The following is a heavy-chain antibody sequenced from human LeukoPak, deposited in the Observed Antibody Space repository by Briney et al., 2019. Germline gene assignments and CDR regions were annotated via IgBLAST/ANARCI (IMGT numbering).Heavy chain of an antibody. V-gene: IGHV4-39*07. Sequence: SETLSLTCTVSGGSISSSSYYWGWIRQPPGKGLEWIGSIYYSGSTYYNPSLKSRVTISVDTSKNQFSLKLSSVTTADTAVYYCARRSYVDTYYYESSGFDYFDYWGQGALVTVSS. CDR2: IYYSGST. J-gene: IGHJ4*02. D-gene: IGHD3-22*01. CDR3: ARRSYVDTYYYESSGFDYFDY. CDR1: GGSISSSSYY.